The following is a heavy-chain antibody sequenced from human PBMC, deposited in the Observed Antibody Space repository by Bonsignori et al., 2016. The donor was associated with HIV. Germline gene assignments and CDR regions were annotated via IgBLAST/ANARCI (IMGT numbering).Heavy chain of an antibody. V-gene: IGHV1-46*01. Sequence: QVQLVQSGAEVKIPGASVKVSCRASGYTFTSHFIHWIRQAPGQGLEWLGKIDPSDGVTIYARNFQDRVTMTRDTSTSTVFMDLASLSSGDTAVYYCARDDVAASQFRWFDTWGQGTLVTV. D-gene: IGHD3-10*01. CDR3: ARDDVAASQFRWFDT. J-gene: IGHJ5*02. CDR1: GYTFTSHF. CDR2: IDPSDGVT.